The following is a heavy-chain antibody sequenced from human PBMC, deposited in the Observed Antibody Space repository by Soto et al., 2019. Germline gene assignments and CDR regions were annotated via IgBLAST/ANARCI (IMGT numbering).Heavy chain of an antibody. J-gene: IGHJ4*02. CDR2: ISSSSSYI. V-gene: IGHV3-21*01. D-gene: IGHD6-13*01. Sequence: VPLVESGGGLVKPGGSLRLSCAASGFTFSSYSMNWVRQAPGKGLEWVSSISSSSSYIYYADSVKGRFTISRDNAKNSLYLQMNSLRAEDTAVYYCARVHYTRIAAAGDSDYWGQGTLVTVSS. CDR3: ARVHYTRIAAAGDSDY. CDR1: GFTFSSYS.